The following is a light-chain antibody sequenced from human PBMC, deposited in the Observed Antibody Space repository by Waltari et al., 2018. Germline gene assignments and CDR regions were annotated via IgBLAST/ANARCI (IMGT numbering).Light chain of an antibody. CDR1: QSVLYNSNNKNY. J-gene: IGKJ1*01. CDR2: WAS. CDR3: QQYYTNPRT. V-gene: IGKV4-1*01. Sequence: DIMMTQSPDSLTVSLGESATINCKSNQSVLYNSNNKNYVAWYQQKPGQPPKLLIYWASTRQSGVPDRFSGSGSGTDFTLTISSLQAEDVAVYHCQQYYTNPRTFGQGTKVEIK.